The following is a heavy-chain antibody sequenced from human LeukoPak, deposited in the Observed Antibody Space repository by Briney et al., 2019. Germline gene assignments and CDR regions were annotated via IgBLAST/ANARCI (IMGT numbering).Heavy chain of an antibody. CDR1: GFTFSSYA. CDR3: ARDLRGVDYVWGSYYGAFDI. D-gene: IGHD3-16*01. Sequence: PGGSLRLSCAASGFTFSSYAMSWVRQAPGKGLEWVSAISGSGGSTYYADSVKGRFTISRDNAKNSLYLQMNSLRDEDTAVYYCARDLRGVDYVWGSYYGAFDIWGQGTMVTVSS. CDR2: ISGSGGST. J-gene: IGHJ3*02. V-gene: IGHV3-23*01.